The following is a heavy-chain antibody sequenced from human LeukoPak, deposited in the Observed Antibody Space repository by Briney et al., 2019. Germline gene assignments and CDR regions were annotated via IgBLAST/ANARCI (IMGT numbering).Heavy chain of an antibody. CDR3: ARDPSNRSGWYGWFDP. CDR1: GYTFTSYA. V-gene: IGHV1-3*01. Sequence: GASVKVSCKASGYTFTSYAMHWVRQAPGQRLEWMGWINAGNGNTKYSQKFQGRVTITRDTSASTAYMELSSLRSEDTAVYYCARDPSNRSGWYGWFDPWGQGTLVTVSS. J-gene: IGHJ5*02. D-gene: IGHD6-19*01. CDR2: INAGNGNT.